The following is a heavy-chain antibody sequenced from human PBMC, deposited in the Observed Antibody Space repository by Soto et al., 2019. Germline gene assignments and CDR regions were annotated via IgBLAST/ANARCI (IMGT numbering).Heavy chain of an antibody. Sequence: GGSLRLSCAASGFTFSSYGMHWVRQAPGKGLEWVAVISYDGSNKYYADSVKGRFTISRDDSKNTLYLQMNSLRAEDTAVYYCAKGDYDFWSGSFYWGRGXLVTVSS. D-gene: IGHD3-3*01. CDR3: AKGDYDFWSGSFY. J-gene: IGHJ4*02. CDR1: GFTFSSYG. V-gene: IGHV3-30*18. CDR2: ISYDGSNK.